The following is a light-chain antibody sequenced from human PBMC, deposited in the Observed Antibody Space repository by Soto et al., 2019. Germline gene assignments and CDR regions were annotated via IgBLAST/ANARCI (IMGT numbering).Light chain of an antibody. Sequence: QAVVTQEPSLTVSPGGTVTLTCASSTGAVTSGYYPNGFQQKPGQAPRALIYSTSNKHSWTPARVSGALLGGKAALSLSGVEHEGEAEDYRLLYDGGAQLVFGGGTKLTVL. V-gene: IGLV7-43*01. J-gene: IGLJ2*01. CDR2: STS. CDR3: LLYDGGAQLV. CDR1: TGAVTSGYY.